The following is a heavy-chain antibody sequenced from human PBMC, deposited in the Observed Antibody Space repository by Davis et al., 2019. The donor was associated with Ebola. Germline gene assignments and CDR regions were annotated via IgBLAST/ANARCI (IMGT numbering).Heavy chain of an antibody. Sequence: GESLKISCAASGFTFSDYYMSWIRQAPGKGLEWVSCISSSGSSIFYADSVKGRFTISRDNAKNSLYLQMNSLRAEDTAVYSCARDYDFWSGHYGMDVWGQGTTVTVSS. CDR3: ARDYDFWSGHYGMDV. J-gene: IGHJ6*02. CDR1: GFTFSDYY. V-gene: IGHV3-11*01. CDR2: ISSSGSSI. D-gene: IGHD3-3*01.